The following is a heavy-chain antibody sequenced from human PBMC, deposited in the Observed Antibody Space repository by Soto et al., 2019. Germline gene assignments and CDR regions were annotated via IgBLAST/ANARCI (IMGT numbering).Heavy chain of an antibody. D-gene: IGHD3-22*01. CDR1: GYTFTSYG. V-gene: IGHV1-18*01. CDR3: ARGTRVYYYASSGPLDY. J-gene: IGHJ4*02. CDR2: ISAYNGNT. Sequence: ASVKVSCKASGYTFTSYGISWVRQAPGQGLEWMGWISAYNGNTNYAQKLQGRVTMTTDTSTSTAYMELRSLRSDDTAVYYCARGTRVYYYASSGPLDYWGQGTLVTVS.